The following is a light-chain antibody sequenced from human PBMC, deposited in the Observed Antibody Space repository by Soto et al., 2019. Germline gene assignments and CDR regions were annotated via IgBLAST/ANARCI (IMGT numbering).Light chain of an antibody. V-gene: IGKV3-11*01. J-gene: IGKJ4*01. CDR2: DAS. Sequence: EIVLTQSPATLSLSPGERATLSCRASQSISSYLAWYQQKPGQAPRLLIYDASNRATGIPARFSGGGSGTDFTLTISSLEPEDFAVYYCQQHSNWPLTFGGGTKVEI. CDR1: QSISSY. CDR3: QQHSNWPLT.